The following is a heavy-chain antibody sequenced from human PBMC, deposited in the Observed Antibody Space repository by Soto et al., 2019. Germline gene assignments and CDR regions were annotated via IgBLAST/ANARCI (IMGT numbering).Heavy chain of an antibody. CDR1: GGTFSSYT. V-gene: IGHV1-69*08. D-gene: IGHD3-10*01. CDR2: IIPILGIA. J-gene: IGHJ4*02. Sequence: QVQLVQSGAEVKKPGSSVKVSCKASGGTFSSYTISWVRQAPGQGLEWMGRIIPILGIANYAQKFQGRVTITADKSTSTAYMELSSLRSEDTAVYYGARDRGDGYNNYWGQGTLVTVSS. CDR3: ARDRGDGYNNY.